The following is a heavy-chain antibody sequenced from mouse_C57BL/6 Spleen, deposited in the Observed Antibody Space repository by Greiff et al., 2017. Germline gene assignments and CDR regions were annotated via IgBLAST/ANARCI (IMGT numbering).Heavy chain of an antibody. CDR3: ARDDYSNRFAY. CDR1: GYSITSGYY. D-gene: IGHD2-5*01. V-gene: IGHV3-6*01. J-gene: IGHJ3*01. Sequence: EVKLMESGPGLVKPSQSLSLTCSVTGYSITSGYYWNWIRQFPGNKLEWMGYISYDGSNNYNPSLKNRISITRDTSKNQFFLKLNSVTTEDTATYYCARDDYSNRFAYWGQGTLVTVSA. CDR2: ISYDGSN.